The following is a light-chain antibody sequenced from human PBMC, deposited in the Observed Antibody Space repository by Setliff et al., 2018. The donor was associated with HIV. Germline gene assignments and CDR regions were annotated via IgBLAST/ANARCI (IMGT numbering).Light chain of an antibody. J-gene: IGKJ5*01. CDR1: QSVSTN. CDR3: QQYHKWPIT. V-gene: IGKV3-15*01. Sequence: EIVMTQSPATLSVSPGERATLSCRTSQSVSTNLAWYQQKPGQAPRLLIYGESTRATAIPARFSGSGSGTEFTLTISSLQSEDFAVYYCQQYHKWPITFGQGTRLEIK. CDR2: GES.